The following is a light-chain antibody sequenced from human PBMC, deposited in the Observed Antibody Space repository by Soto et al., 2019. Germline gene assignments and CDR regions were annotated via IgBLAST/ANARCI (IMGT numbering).Light chain of an antibody. CDR3: QQSSNTPYT. CDR1: QSISNY. J-gene: IGKJ2*01. Sequence: DIQMTQSPSSLSASVGDRVTITCRACQSISNYLIWYQQKQGKAPKLLIYVASSLQSGVPSRFSGSGSGTDFTLTISRLQPEDFATYHCQQSSNTPYTLGQRTKVEVK. V-gene: IGKV1-39*01. CDR2: VAS.